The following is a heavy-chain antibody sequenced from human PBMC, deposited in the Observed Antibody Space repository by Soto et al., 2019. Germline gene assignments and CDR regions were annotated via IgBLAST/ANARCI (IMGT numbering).Heavy chain of an antibody. CDR3: ARGDGYGTNGVCYGDAFDF. D-gene: IGHD2-8*01. J-gene: IGHJ3*01. CDR2: INPNSGGT. CDR1: GYTFTGYY. Sequence: QVQLVQSGAEVKKPGASVKVSCKASGYTFTGYYMHWVRQAPGQGLEWMGWINPNSGGTNYAQKFQGWVTMTRDTSISTAYMELSRLRSDDTAVYYCARGDGYGTNGVCYGDAFDFWGQGTMVTVS. V-gene: IGHV1-2*04.